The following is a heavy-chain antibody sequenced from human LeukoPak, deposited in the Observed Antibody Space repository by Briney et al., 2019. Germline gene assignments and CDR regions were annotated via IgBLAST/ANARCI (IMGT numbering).Heavy chain of an antibody. V-gene: IGHV1-8*01. Sequence: ASVKVSCKASGYTFTSYDINWVRQDTGQGLEWMGWVNPNSGNTGYAQEIQGIVTMTRNTSISTSYMELSSLRSEDTAVYYCARGHPYYYDSFRYFDYWGQGTLVTVSS. D-gene: IGHD3-22*01. J-gene: IGHJ4*02. CDR2: VNPNSGNT. CDR3: ARGHPYYYDSFRYFDY. CDR1: GYTFTSYD.